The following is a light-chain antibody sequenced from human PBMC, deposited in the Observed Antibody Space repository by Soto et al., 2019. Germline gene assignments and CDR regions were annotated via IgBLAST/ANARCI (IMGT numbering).Light chain of an antibody. CDR2: GAS. V-gene: IGKV3-15*01. J-gene: IGKJ2*01. Sequence: EIVMTQSPANLSVSPGQRATLSCRASQSVSSNLAWYQQKPGQGPRLLIYGASPRATSIPARFSGSGSGTEYPRTSNRLQSEYFAVYYCQQYNKWPPYTFGQWTKLEIK. CDR1: QSVSSN. CDR3: QQYNKWPPYT.